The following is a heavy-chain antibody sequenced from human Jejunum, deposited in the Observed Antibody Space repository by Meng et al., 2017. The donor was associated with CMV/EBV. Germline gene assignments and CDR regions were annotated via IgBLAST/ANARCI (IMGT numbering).Heavy chain of an antibody. V-gene: IGHV4-59*01. CDR2: LYYSETA. J-gene: IGHJ5*02. Sequence: GASIPRYYGSWIRQPPGKGLEWIGYLYYSETAYYSHSLRGRVIISADTAKNHFSLSLTSVTAAGTAVYFCATTVHPVAYLNYFDPWGQGTLVTVSS. CDR3: ATTVHPVAYLNYFDP. D-gene: IGHD4-17*01. CDR1: GASIPRYY.